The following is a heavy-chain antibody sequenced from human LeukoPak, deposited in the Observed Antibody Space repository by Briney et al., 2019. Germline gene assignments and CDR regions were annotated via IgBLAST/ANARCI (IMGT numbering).Heavy chain of an antibody. V-gene: IGHV4-59*11. Sequence: SETLSLTCTVSGASTSSHYWSWFRQPPGKGLEWIGYMHYSGSNSYNPSLKSRVTISVDTSENQISLTVSSVTAADTAVYYCARVADVGYYYYLDVWGKGTTVIVS. CDR1: GASTSSHY. CDR3: ARVADVGYYYYLDV. D-gene: IGHD3-10*02. CDR2: MHYSGSN. J-gene: IGHJ6*03.